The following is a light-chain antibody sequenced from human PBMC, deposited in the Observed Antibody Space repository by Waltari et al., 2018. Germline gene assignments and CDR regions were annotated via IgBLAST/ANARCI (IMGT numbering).Light chain of an antibody. CDR2: GAS. CDR1: QSVSSN. Sequence: EIVMTQSPATLSVSPGERATLSCRASQSVSSNLAWYQQKPGQAPRLLIYGASIRATGIPASFSGSGSGTEFTLTISSLQSEDFAVYYCQQYNNWAWTFGQGTKVEIK. V-gene: IGKV3D-15*01. CDR3: QQYNNWAWT. J-gene: IGKJ1*01.